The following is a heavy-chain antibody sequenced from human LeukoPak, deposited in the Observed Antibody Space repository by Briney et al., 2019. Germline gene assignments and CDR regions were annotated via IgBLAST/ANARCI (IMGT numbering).Heavy chain of an antibody. CDR1: GFTVSSNY. D-gene: IGHD2-8*02. J-gene: IGHJ4*02. Sequence: QPGGSLRLSCAASGFTVSSNYMNWVRQAPGKELEGVSAIYGGGGTYYADSVKGRFTISRDSSKNTMYLQMNSLRAEDTAVYYCAAPRGGSTVYYFDYWGQGTLVTVSS. CDR3: AAPRGGSTVYYFDY. V-gene: IGHV3-66*01. CDR2: IYGGGGT.